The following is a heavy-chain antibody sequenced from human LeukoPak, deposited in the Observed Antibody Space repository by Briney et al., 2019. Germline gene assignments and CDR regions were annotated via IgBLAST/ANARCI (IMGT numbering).Heavy chain of an antibody. CDR3: ATGDSSGYYSTAGGFDY. D-gene: IGHD3-22*01. CDR1: GFSFSTYW. J-gene: IGHJ4*02. CDR2: INGDGSST. V-gene: IGHV3-74*01. Sequence: GGSLRLSCAASGFSFSTYWMHWVRQASGKGLVWVSRINGDGSSTNYADSVKGRFTISRDNSKNSLYLQMNSLRTEDTALYYCATGDSSGYYSTAGGFDYWGQGTLVTVSS.